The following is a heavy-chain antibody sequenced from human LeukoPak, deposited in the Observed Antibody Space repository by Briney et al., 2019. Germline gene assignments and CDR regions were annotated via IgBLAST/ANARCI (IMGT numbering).Heavy chain of an antibody. CDR3: ARDLYSSRTNDAFVF. CDR1: GGSISSGSYY. Sequence: SQTLSLTCTVSGGSISSGSYYWSWIRQPAGKGLEWIGRIYTSGSTNYNPSLKSRVTISIDTSKNQFSLKLSSVTAAVTAVYYCARDLYSSRTNDAFVFWGQGTVVTVSS. V-gene: IGHV4-61*02. J-gene: IGHJ3*01. D-gene: IGHD6-13*01. CDR2: IYTSGST.